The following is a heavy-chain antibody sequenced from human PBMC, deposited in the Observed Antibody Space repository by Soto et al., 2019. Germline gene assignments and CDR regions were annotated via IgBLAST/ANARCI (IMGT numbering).Heavy chain of an antibody. D-gene: IGHD3-22*01. CDR1: GFDFEDYA. J-gene: IGHJ4*02. CDR2: TNSDGTDS. Sequence: GGSLRLSCAAAGFDFEDYAMHWVRQVPGKGLEWVSLTNSDGTDSYYVDSVKGRFTVSRDNAKTTLYLQMDRLRPEDTALYFCAKSLYYYDSSPLDHWGQGTLVTVSS. V-gene: IGHV3-43D*04. CDR3: AKSLYYYDSSPLDH.